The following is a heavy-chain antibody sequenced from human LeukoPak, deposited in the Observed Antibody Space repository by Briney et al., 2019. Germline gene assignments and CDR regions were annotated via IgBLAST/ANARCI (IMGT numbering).Heavy chain of an antibody. D-gene: IGHD4-23*01. Sequence: ASVKVSCKASGYTFTSYAMHWVRQAPGQRLEWMGWINAGNGNTKYSQKFQGRVTITRDTSASTAYMELSSLRSEDTAVYYCAKDRWGSTVVTPGAFDIWGQGTMVTVSS. V-gene: IGHV1-3*01. CDR2: INAGNGNT. J-gene: IGHJ3*02. CDR3: AKDRWGSTVVTPGAFDI. CDR1: GYTFTSYA.